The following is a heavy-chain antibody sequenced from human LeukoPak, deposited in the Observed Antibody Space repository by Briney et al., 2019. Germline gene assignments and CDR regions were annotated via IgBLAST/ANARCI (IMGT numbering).Heavy chain of an antibody. CDR3: AKCRLSYGDDAFEV. CDR1: GFTFSSYA. CDR2: ISGSGGST. D-gene: IGHD4-17*01. Sequence: GGSLRLSCAASGFTFSSYAMSWVRQAPGKGLEWASAISGSGGSTYYADSVKGRFTVSRDNSKNTLYLQMNSLRAEDTAVYYCAKCRLSYGDDAFEVWGQGTMVTVSS. J-gene: IGHJ3*01. V-gene: IGHV3-23*01.